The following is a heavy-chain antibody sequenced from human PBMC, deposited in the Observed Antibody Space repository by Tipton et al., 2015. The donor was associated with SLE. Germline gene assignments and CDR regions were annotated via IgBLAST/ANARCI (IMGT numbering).Heavy chain of an antibody. CDR1: GDSISSGGYS. CDR2: IFSNGST. Sequence: TLSLTCAVSGDSISSGGYSWNWIRQPAGKGLEWIGRIFSNGSTGYEPSLKSRVTISLDTSKNHFSLKLTSVTAADTAVYYCARAGTGTFYWGQGALVGVSS. J-gene: IGHJ4*02. CDR3: ARAGTGTFY. D-gene: IGHD3/OR15-3a*01. V-gene: IGHV4-61*02.